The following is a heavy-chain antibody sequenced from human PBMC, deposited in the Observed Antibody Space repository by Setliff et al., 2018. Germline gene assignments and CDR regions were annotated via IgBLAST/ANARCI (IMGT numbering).Heavy chain of an antibody. CDR3: ARESLTTLRRRSFDI. Sequence: SETLSLTCTVSGGSISSGGYYWSWIRQHPGKGLEWIGYIYYSGSTYYNPSLKGRVTIAVDTSKNQFSLKLSSVTAADTAVYYCARESLTTLRRRSFDIWCQGTMVTVSS. CDR2: IYYSGST. CDR1: GGSISSGGYY. J-gene: IGHJ3*02. D-gene: IGHD1-1*01. V-gene: IGHV4-31*03.